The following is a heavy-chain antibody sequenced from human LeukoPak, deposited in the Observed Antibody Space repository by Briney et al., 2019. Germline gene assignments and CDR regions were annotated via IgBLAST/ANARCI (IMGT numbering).Heavy chain of an antibody. CDR2: IRYDGSNK. V-gene: IGHV3-30*02. J-gene: IGHJ4*02. D-gene: IGHD3-16*01. CDR1: GFTFSSYG. CDR3: AKDRGRRNYGFDY. Sequence: GGSLRLSCAASGFTFSSYGMHWVRQAPGKGLEWVAFIRYDGSNKYYADSVKGRFTISRDNSKNTLYLQMNSLRAEDTAVYYCAKDRGRRNYGFDYWGQGTLVTVSS.